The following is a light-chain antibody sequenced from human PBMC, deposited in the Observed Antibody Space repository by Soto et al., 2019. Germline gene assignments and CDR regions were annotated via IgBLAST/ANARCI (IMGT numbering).Light chain of an antibody. CDR1: QSVGSN. J-gene: IGKJ2*01. CDR3: QHYNNWPPYT. Sequence: EIAMTQSPATLSVSPGERATLSCRASQSVGSNLAWYQHKPGQAPRLLIYGASTRATGIPARFSGSGSETEFTLTISSLQSEDFGVYYCQHYNNWPPYTFGQGTKLEIK. CDR2: GAS. V-gene: IGKV3-15*01.